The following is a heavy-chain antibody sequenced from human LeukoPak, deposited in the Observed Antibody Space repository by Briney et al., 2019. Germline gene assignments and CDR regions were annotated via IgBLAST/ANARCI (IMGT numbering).Heavy chain of an antibody. D-gene: IGHD2-15*01. Sequence: PGGSLRLACAASGFTFNSYWLHWVRQAPGKGLEWYSRINSDGSDTIYADAVKGRFTSSRDNAKSTVYLQMNSLKAKDTAVYYCARGGYHHGFDIWGQGTMVTVSS. CDR2: INSDGSDT. CDR1: GFTFNSYW. CDR3: ARGGYHHGFDI. V-gene: IGHV3-74*01. J-gene: IGHJ3*02.